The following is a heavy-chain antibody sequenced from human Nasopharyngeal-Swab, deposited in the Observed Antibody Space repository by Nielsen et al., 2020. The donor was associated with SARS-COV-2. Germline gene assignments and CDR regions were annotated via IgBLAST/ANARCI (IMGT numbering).Heavy chain of an antibody. CDR1: GGSFNSYY. CDR3: ARIKSGPYSSLYYYGLDV. J-gene: IGHJ6*02. V-gene: IGHV4-34*01. Sequence: SDTLSLTFAFYGGSFNSYYWTWIRQSPGKVLEWIGEISHSGSTKYNPSLKSRLTISVDTSNNQFSLKLTSVTAADTGVYYCARIKSGPYSSLYYYGLDVWGPGTTVTVSS. CDR2: ISHSGST. D-gene: IGHD1-26*01.